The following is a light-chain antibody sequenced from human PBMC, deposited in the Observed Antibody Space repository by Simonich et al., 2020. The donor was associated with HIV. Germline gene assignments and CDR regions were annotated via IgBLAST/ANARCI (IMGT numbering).Light chain of an antibody. V-gene: IGLV2-14*01. CDR3: SSYSSKSSVI. J-gene: IGLJ2*01. CDR1: SSDVGGYDY. CDR2: DVS. Sequence: QSALTQPPSASGSPGQSVTISCTGTSSDVGGYDYVSWYQQHPGKAPKLMIYDVSNRPSGVSNRFSGSKSGNTASLTVSGLQAEDEADYYCSSYSSKSSVIFGGGTKLTVL.